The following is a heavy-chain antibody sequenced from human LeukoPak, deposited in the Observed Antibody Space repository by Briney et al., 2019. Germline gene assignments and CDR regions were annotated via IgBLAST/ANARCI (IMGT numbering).Heavy chain of an antibody. D-gene: IGHD2-2*01. CDR1: GGSISGYY. Sequence: SETLSLTCTVSGGSISGYYWSWIRQPPAKGLEWIGYIYYSGSTNYNPSLRSRVTISIDTSKSQFSLKLSSVTAADTAVYYCAREGHCSSTSCPTGGYYYYYMDVWDKGTTVTVSS. CDR2: IYYSGST. J-gene: IGHJ6*03. CDR3: AREGHCSSTSCPTGGYYYYYMDV. V-gene: IGHV4-59*01.